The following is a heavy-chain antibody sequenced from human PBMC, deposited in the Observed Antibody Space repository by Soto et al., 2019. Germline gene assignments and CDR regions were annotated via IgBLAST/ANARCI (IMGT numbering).Heavy chain of an antibody. Sequence: VEPLKISCKGSGYTFTNYWIGWVRQMPGKGPEWMGIIYPGDSDTKYNPSFQGQVTISADKSITTTYLQWSSLTASHTAIYYCAASILYYGMDXWGQGTTVTVS. J-gene: IGHJ6*02. V-gene: IGHV5-51*01. CDR3: AASILYYGMDX. CDR2: IYPGDSDT. CDR1: GYTFTNYW.